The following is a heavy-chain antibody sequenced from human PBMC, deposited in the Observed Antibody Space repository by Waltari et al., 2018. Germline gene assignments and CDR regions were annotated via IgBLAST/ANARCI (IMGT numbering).Heavy chain of an antibody. CDR3: ARDPRVVPAAIAYFDY. J-gene: IGHJ4*02. V-gene: IGHV4-39*07. D-gene: IGHD2-2*01. CDR2: IYYSGST. Sequence: QLQLQESGPGLVKPSETLSLTCTVSGCSISSSSYYWGWIRQPPGKGLEWIGSIYYSGSTYYNPSLKSRVTISVDTSKNQFSLKLSSVTAADTAVYYCARDPRVVPAAIAYFDYWGQGTLVTVSS. CDR1: GCSISSSSYY.